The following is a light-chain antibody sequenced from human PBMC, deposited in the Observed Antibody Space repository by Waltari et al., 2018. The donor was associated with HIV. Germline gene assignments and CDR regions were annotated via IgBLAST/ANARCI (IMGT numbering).Light chain of an antibody. V-gene: IGKV3-15*01. CDR2: DAS. J-gene: IGKJ5*01. Sequence: EIVMTQSPATLSVSPGERATLSCRASQSVGSNLAWYQQKPGQAPRLLISDASIRATGIPARFSGGGSGTEFTLTISGLQSGDVALYYCQQYESLITFGQGTRLDIK. CDR1: QSVGSN. CDR3: QQYESLIT.